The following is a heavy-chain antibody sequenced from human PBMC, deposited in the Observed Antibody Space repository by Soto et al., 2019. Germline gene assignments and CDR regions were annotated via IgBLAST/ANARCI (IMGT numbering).Heavy chain of an antibody. J-gene: IGHJ6*02. CDR2: ISYDGSNK. CDR3: AKDVGYDFWRGYYTGVRYCGMDG. CDR1: GFPFSSYG. D-gene: IGHD3-3*01. Sequence: GVSLRLSCAASGFPFSSYGMHWVRQAPGKGLEWVAVISYDGSNKYYADSVKGRFTISRDNSKNTLYLQMNSLRAEDTAVYYCAKDVGYDFWRGYYTGVRYCGMDGWCQGIMVT. V-gene: IGHV3-30*18.